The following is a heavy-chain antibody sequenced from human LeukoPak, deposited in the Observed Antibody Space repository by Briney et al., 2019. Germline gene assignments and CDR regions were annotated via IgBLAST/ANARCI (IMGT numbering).Heavy chain of an antibody. V-gene: IGHV3-21*01. CDR2: ISSSSSYI. D-gene: IGHD2-15*01. J-gene: IGHJ3*02. Sequence: GGSLRLSCAASGFTFSSYSMNWVRQAPGKGLEWVSSISSSSSYIYYADSVKGRFTVSRDNGKNSLLLQMNSLRAEDTALYYCARGYSRAAFDIWGQGTVVAVSS. CDR1: GFTFSSYS. CDR3: ARGYSRAAFDI.